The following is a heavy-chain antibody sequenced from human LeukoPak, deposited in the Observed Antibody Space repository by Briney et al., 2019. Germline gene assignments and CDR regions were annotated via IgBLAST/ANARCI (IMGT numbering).Heavy chain of an antibody. CDR3: AMTYYYDSSGYFDY. CDR2: IDPSDSYT. J-gene: IGHJ4*02. CDR1: GYSFTSYW. D-gene: IGHD3-22*01. Sequence: GEPLEISCKGSGYSFTSYWISWVRQMPGKGLEWMGRIDPSDSYTNYSPSFQGHVTISADKSISTAYLQWSSLKASDTAMYYCAMTYYYDSSGYFDYWGQGTLVTVSS. V-gene: IGHV5-10-1*01.